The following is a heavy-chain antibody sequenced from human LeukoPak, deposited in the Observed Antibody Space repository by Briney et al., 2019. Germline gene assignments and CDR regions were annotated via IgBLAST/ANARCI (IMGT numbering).Heavy chain of an antibody. Sequence: ASVNVSCKVSGYTLTELSMHWVRQAPGKGLEWMGGFDPEDGETIYAQKFQGRVTMTEDTSTDIAYMELSSLRSEDTAVYYCAKDKVFYYGSGSLSSTKQMPAPFEHWGQGILVTVSS. J-gene: IGHJ4*02. CDR1: GYTLTELS. V-gene: IGHV1-24*01. CDR2: FDPEDGET. CDR3: AKDKVFYYGSGSLSSTKQMPAPFEH. D-gene: IGHD3-10*01.